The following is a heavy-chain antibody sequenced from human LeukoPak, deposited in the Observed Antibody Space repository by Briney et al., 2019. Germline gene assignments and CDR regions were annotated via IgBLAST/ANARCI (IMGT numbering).Heavy chain of an antibody. J-gene: IGHJ4*02. Sequence: SETLSLTCTVSGGSISSYYWSWIRQPAGKGLEWIGRIYTSGSTNYNPSLNSRVTISVDTSKSQFSLKLSSVTAADTAVYYCARGVSTVNFDYWGQGTLVTVSS. CDR1: GGSISSYY. CDR2: IYTSGST. CDR3: ARGVSTVNFDY. V-gene: IGHV4-4*07. D-gene: IGHD4-11*01.